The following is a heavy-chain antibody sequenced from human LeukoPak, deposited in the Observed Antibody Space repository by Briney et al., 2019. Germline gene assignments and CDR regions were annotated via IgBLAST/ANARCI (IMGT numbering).Heavy chain of an antibody. CDR1: GVSLSSYG. D-gene: IGHD2-15*01. J-gene: IGHJ5*01. CDR3: AAAGLGVAHWIDS. Sequence: GGSLRLSCLVSGVSLSSYGMHWVRQAPGKGLEWLAWLPYDGSYNLTAASLKGRFAISKDISTNTLYLDMDRLTAEDTAVYYCAAAGLGVAHWIDSWGQGTLVTVSS. V-gene: IGHV3-30*02. CDR2: LPYDGSYN.